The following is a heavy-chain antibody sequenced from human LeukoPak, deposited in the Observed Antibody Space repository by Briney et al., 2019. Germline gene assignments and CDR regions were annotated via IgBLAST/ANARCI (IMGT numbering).Heavy chain of an antibody. CDR2: VSDSGGYT. D-gene: IGHD3-10*02. V-gene: IGHV3-23*01. J-gene: IGHJ4*02. CDR1: GFTFSNYV. CDR3: AKGVLGYSVPFLDC. Sequence: GGSLRLSCAASGFTFSNYVISWVRQAPGKGLEWVSSVSDSGGYTYYADSVKGRLTISRDNSKNTVYLQMNSLRAGDTALYYCAKGVLGYSVPFLDCWGQGVLVTVSS.